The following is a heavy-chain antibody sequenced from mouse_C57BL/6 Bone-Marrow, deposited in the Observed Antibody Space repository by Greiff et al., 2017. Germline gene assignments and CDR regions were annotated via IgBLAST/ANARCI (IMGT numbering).Heavy chain of an antibody. Sequence: EVKLMESGGDLVKPGGSLKLSCAASGFTFSSYGMSWVRQTPDKRLEWVATISSGGSYTYYPDSVKGRFTISRDNAKNTLYLQMSSLKSEDTAMYYCALVLRSMDYWGQGTSVTVSS. CDR1: GFTFSSYG. D-gene: IGHD1-1*01. J-gene: IGHJ4*01. V-gene: IGHV5-6*01. CDR2: ISSGGSYT. CDR3: ALVLRSMDY.